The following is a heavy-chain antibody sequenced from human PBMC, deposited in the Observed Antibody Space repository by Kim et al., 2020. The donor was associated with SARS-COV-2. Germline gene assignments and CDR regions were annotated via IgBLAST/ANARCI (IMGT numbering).Heavy chain of an antibody. CDR3: AKGNIAVAGLDRYNFDD. V-gene: IGHV3-23*01. J-gene: IGHJ4*02. CDR2: MSDSGGKT. Sequence: GGSLRLSCAASGFTFSSYAMSWVRQAPGKGLEWLSSMSDSGGKTYYADSVKGRFTISRDNSKNTLFLQMNSLRAEDTAVYYCAKGNIAVAGLDRYNFDDWGQGTLVTVSS. CDR1: GFTFSSYA. D-gene: IGHD6-19*01.